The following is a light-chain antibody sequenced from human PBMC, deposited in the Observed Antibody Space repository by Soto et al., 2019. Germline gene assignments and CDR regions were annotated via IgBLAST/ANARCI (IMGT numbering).Light chain of an antibody. V-gene: IGKV1-33*01. CDR2: DTS. CDR1: QDIRKY. J-gene: IGKJ4*01. Sequence: DIQIAQSPSSLCASVGERETITCQASQDIRKYLNWYQQKPGKAPNLLIYDTSNLETGLPSRFSGSGSGTDFTLTISSLQPEDFATYSCQQTYRTPLTFGGGTKVEIK. CDR3: QQTYRTPLT.